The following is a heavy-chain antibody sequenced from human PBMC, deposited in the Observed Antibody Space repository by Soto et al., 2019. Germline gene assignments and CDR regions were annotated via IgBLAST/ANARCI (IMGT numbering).Heavy chain of an antibody. J-gene: IGHJ4*02. CDR2: MNPTSDTT. D-gene: IGHD7-27*01. CDR1: GYTFTSYD. V-gene: IGHV1-8*01. Sequence: QVQLVQSGAEVKKPGASVKVSCKASGYTFTSYDINWVRQATGQGFERMGWMNPTSDTTGYAQKFKGSVTMTRDTTIPTAYMGLSSLRSEDTAVYYCARIPRNWGFDSWGLGTLVTVSS. CDR3: ARIPRNWGFDS.